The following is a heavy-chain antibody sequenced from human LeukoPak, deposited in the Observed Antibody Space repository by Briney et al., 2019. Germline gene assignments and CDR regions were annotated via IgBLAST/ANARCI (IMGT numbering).Heavy chain of an antibody. CDR2: ISYDGSNK. D-gene: IGHD2-2*02. J-gene: IGHJ4*02. V-gene: IGHV3-30*18. CDR1: GFTFSSYG. Sequence: GGSLRLSCAASGFTFSSYGMHWVRQAPGKGPEWVAVISYDGSNKYYADSVKGRFTISRDNSKNTLYLQMNSLRAEDTAVYYCAKDREYQPRYELLYYFDYWGQGTLVTVSS. CDR3: AKDREYQPRYELLYYFDY.